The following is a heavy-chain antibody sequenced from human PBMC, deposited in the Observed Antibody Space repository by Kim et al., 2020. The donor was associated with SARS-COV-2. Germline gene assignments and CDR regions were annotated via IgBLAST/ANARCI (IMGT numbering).Heavy chain of an antibody. J-gene: IGHJ4*02. D-gene: IGHD6-13*01. CDR1: GYIVSNNY. CDR3: ARDSPGSAGTY. CDR2: IHTTGTT. V-gene: IGHV3-66*01. Sequence: GGSLRLSCAASGYIVSNNYLHWVRQAPGKGLEWVSVIHTTGTTYYADSVKGRFIVSRDNSRNTVYLQMNSLIAEDTAVYYCARDSPGSAGTYWGQGTLVTVSS.